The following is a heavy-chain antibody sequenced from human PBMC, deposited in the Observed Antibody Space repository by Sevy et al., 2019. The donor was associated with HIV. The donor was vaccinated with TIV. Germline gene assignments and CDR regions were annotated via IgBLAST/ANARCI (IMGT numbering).Heavy chain of an antibody. CDR2: INSGSTII. J-gene: IGHJ6*02. CDR3: ARDGGYSDYGMDL. D-gene: IGHD2-15*01. V-gene: IGHV3-48*01. Sequence: GGSLRLSCVASGFTFSSYNFNWVRQAPGKGLELISFINSGSTIISHADSVKGRFTISRDRAKKSVYLQMNSLRVEDTAVYYCARDGGYSDYGMDLWGQGTTVTVSS. CDR1: GFTFSSYN.